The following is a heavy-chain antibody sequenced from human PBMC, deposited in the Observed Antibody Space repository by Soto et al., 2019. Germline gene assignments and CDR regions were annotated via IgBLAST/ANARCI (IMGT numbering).Heavy chain of an antibody. J-gene: IGHJ5*02. CDR2: IYTSGST. CDR1: VGSISSYY. D-gene: IGHD6-13*01. CDR3: ARDQLYSSSWYASNWFDP. Sequence: PSSTLSLTCTVSVGSISSYYWSWIRQPAGKGLEWIGRIYTSGSTNYNPSLKSRVTMSVDTSKNQFSLKLSSVTAADTAVYYCARDQLYSSSWYASNWFDPWGQGTLVTVSS. V-gene: IGHV4-4*07.